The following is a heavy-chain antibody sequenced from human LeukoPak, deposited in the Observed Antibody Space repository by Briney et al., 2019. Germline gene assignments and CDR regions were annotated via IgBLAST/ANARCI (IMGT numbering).Heavy chain of an antibody. CDR2: IYYSGST. J-gene: IGHJ4*02. CDR1: GGSISSSSYY. V-gene: IGHV4-39*07. Sequence: SETLSLTCTVSGGSISSSSYYWSWIRQPPGKGLEWIGSIYYSGSTYYNPSLKSRVTISVDTSKNQFSLKLSSVTAADTAVYYCARAGIVVVPADPPYYFDYWGQGTLVTVSS. CDR3: ARAGIVVVPADPPYYFDY. D-gene: IGHD2-2*01.